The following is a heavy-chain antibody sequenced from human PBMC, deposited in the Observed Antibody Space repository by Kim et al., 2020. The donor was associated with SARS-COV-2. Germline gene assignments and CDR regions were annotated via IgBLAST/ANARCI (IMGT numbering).Heavy chain of an antibody. J-gene: IGHJ4*02. CDR3: ARGYNYGLDY. Sequence: ADSLKGRFAISRDNAGNTVYLQMNNLRAEDTAVYYCARGYNYGLDYWGQGTLVTVSS. V-gene: IGHV3-74*01. D-gene: IGHD5-18*01.